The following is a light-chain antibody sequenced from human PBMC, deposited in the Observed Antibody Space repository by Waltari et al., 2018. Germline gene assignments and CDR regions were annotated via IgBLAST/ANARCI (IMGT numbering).Light chain of an antibody. V-gene: IGKV2-30*01. Sequence: DVVMTQSPLSLPVTLGQAAFISCRSSQSLLYSDGKTYFSWFQQRPGQSPRRLIYKVSARDSGVPDRFDGSGSGTEFALHINRVEADDVGVYYCMQGTHWPWTFGPGTKVEIK. CDR1: QSLLYSDGKTY. J-gene: IGKJ1*01. CDR3: MQGTHWPWT. CDR2: KVS.